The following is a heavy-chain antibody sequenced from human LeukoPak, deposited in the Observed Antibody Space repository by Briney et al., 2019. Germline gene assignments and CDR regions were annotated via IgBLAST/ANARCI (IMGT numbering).Heavy chain of an antibody. CDR3: AKNIVGALRGGAFDI. CDR2: ISSRSSYI. J-gene: IGHJ3*02. CDR1: GFTFSDYY. D-gene: IGHD1-26*01. V-gene: IGHV3-11*03. Sequence: GGSLRLSCAASGFTFSDYYMSWIRQAPGKGLEWVSYISSRSSYIYYADSMKGRFTISRDNAKNSLYLQMNSLRAEDTAVYYCAKNIVGALRGGAFDIWGQGTMVTVSS.